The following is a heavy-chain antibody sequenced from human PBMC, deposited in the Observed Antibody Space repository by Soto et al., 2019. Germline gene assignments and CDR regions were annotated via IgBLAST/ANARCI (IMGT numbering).Heavy chain of an antibody. CDR3: ARDRGSSGWYLFDP. D-gene: IGHD6-19*01. Sequence: QVQLVESGGGVVQPGRSLRLSCAASGFTFSSYGMHWVRQAPGKGLGWVAVIWYDGSNKYYADSVKGRFTISRDNSKNTLYLQMNSLRAEDTAVYYCARDRGSSGWYLFDPWGQGTLVTVSS. CDR2: IWYDGSNK. CDR1: GFTFSSYG. J-gene: IGHJ5*02. V-gene: IGHV3-33*01.